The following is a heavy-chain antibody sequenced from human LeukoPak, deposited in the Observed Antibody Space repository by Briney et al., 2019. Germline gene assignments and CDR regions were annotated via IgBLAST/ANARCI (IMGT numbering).Heavy chain of an antibody. J-gene: IGHJ4*02. V-gene: IGHV4-59*12. CDR1: GGSISSYY. D-gene: IGHD6-19*01. Sequence: SETLSLTCTVSGGSISSYYWSWIRQPPGKGLEWIGYIYYSGSTNYNPSLKSRVTMSVDTSKNQFSLKLSSVTAADTAVYYCARADSGWFFSFDYWGQGTLVTVSS. CDR3: ARADSGWFFSFDY. CDR2: IYYSGST.